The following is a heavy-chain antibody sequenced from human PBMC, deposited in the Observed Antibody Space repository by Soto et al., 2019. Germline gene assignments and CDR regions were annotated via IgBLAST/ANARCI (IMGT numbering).Heavy chain of an antibody. J-gene: IGHJ6*02. CDR2: INAGNGNT. D-gene: IGHD1-26*01. CDR3: ARSRGRGVGATHTYYYYYGMDV. CDR1: GYTFTSYA. V-gene: IGHV1-3*01. Sequence: ASVTVSCQASGYTFTSYAMHWVRQAPGQRLEWMGWINAGNGNTKYSQKFQGRVTITRDTSASTAYMELSSLRSEDTAVYYCARSRGRGVGATHTYYYYYGMDVWGQGTTVTVSS.